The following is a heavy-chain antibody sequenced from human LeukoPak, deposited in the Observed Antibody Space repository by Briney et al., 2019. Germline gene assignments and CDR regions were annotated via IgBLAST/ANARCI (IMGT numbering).Heavy chain of an antibody. V-gene: IGHV3-49*04. CDR3: TRAAVYDSSGYYGY. Sequence: GGCLRPSCTASGFTSGDYAMSWVRQAPGKGLEWVGFIRREAFGGTTEYAASVKGRFTISRDDSKSIAYLQMNSLKTEDTAVYYCTRAAVYDSSGYYGYWGQGTLDTVSS. J-gene: IGHJ4*02. D-gene: IGHD3-22*01. CDR1: GFTSGDYA. CDR2: IRREAFGGTT.